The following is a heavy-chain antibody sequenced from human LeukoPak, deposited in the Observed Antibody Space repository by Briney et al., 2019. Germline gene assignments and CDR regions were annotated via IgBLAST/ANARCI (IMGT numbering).Heavy chain of an antibody. J-gene: IGHJ4*02. CDR2: IIAYNGNT. CDR1: GYTLTTYG. CDR3: ARDGSLGSYHY. D-gene: IGHD1-26*01. Sequence: ASVKVSCKASGYTLTTYGTSSVRQTPQQGLERMGWIIAYNGNTNNAQKRQGRVTMTTDTSTSTAYMELRSLSSDDTAVYYCARDGSLGSYHYWGQGTLVTVSS. V-gene: IGHV1-18*01.